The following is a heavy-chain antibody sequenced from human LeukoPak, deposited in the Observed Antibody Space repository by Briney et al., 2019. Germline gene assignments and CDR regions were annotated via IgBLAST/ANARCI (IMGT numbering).Heavy chain of an antibody. CDR2: MNPNNGNA. CDR1: GYTFTNYD. Sequence: ASVRVSCKASGYTFTNYDINWVRQATGQGLEWMGWMNPNNGNAGYAQKFQDKVTMTRDTSISTAYMELSSLRSEDTAIYYCARGAWYNSAYTALHCFDYWGQGTLVTVSS. J-gene: IGHJ4*02. V-gene: IGHV1-8*01. CDR3: ARGAWYNSAYTALHCFDY. D-gene: IGHD6-19*01.